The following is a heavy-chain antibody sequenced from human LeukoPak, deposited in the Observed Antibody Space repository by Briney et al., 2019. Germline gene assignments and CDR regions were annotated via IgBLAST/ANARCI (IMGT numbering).Heavy chain of an antibody. CDR3: ARDSSGWYHWFDP. CDR2: FDPEDGET. CDR1: GYTLTELS. Sequence: ASVKVSCKVSGYTLTELSMHWVRQAPGKGLEWMGGFDPEDGETIYAQKFQGSVTMTRNTSISTAYMELSSLRSEDTAVYYCARDSSGWYHWFDPWGQGTLVTVSS. V-gene: IGHV1-24*01. J-gene: IGHJ5*02. D-gene: IGHD6-19*01.